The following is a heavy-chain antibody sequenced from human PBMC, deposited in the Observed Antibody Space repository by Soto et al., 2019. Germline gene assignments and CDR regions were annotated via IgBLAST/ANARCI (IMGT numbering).Heavy chain of an antibody. CDR3: ARDDYGEYGDAFDI. CDR1: VCSISRDGYD. D-gene: IGHD4-17*01. V-gene: IGHV4-31*03. Sequence: TLSLTCTISVCSISRDGYDWSWIRQHPGKGLEWIGYIYYSGSTYYNPSLKSRVTISVDTSKNQFSLKLSSVTAADTAVYYCARDDYGEYGDAFDIWGQGTMVTVSS. CDR2: IYYSGST. J-gene: IGHJ3*02.